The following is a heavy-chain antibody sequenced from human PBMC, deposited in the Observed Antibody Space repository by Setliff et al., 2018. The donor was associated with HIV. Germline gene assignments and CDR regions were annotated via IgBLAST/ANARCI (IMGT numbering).Heavy chain of an antibody. D-gene: IGHD4-17*01. CDR1: GGSIRSYY. CDR3: ARAPLSRLRSYYYYYGMDV. Sequence: PSETLSLTCTVSGGSIRSYYWSWIRQPPGKGLEWIGYIYYSGSIYYNPSLKSRVTISIDTSKNQLSLKLSSVTSADTAVYYCARAPLSRLRSYYYYYGMDVWGQGTTVTVS. V-gene: IGHV4-59*08. CDR2: IYYSGSI. J-gene: IGHJ6*02.